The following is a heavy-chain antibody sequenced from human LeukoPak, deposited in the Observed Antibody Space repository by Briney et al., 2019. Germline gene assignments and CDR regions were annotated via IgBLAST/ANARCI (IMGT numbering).Heavy chain of an antibody. Sequence: SETLSLTCTVSSGTISSYYWSWIRQPPGMEKKWIGYISTSGSTNSNPSLKSRVTISVDTSKKQFSLNLSSVTAADTAVYYCGRLHGGKGQYYFDYWGQGTLVTVSS. V-gene: IGHV4-4*09. CDR3: GRLHGGKGQYYFDY. CDR2: ISTSGST. CDR1: SGTISSYY. J-gene: IGHJ4*02. D-gene: IGHD4-23*01.